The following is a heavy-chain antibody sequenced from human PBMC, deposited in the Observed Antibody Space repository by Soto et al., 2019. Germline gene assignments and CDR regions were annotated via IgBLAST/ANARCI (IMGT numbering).Heavy chain of an antibody. Sequence: SVKVSCKASGGTFSSYAISWVRQAPGQGLEWMGGIIPIFGTANYAQKFQGRVTITADESTSTAYMELSSLRSEDTAVYYCALQGYSGYEGQWFDPWGQGTLVTVSS. CDR3: ALQGYSGYEGQWFDP. CDR2: IIPIFGTA. D-gene: IGHD5-12*01. CDR1: GGTFSSYA. J-gene: IGHJ5*02. V-gene: IGHV1-69*13.